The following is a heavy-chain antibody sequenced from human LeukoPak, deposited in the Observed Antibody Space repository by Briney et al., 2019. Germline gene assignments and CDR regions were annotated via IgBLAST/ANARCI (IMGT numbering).Heavy chain of an antibody. D-gene: IGHD5-24*01. CDR3: ARVEMATIVAFDI. J-gene: IGHJ3*02. Sequence: SETLSLTCAVYGGSFSGYYWSWIRQPPGKGLEWIGEINHSGSTNYNPSLKSRVTISVDTSKNQFSLKLSSVTAADTAVYYCARVEMATIVAFDIWGQGTMVTVSS. V-gene: IGHV4-34*01. CDR2: INHSGST. CDR1: GGSFSGYY.